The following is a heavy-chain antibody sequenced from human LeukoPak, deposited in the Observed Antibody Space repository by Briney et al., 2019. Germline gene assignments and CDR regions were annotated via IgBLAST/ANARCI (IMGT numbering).Heavy chain of an antibody. CDR1: GGTFSSYA. J-gene: IGHJ4*02. CDR2: IIPIVGTA. CDR3: ARDRSSRGIYYDSSGYHY. V-gene: IGHV1-69*13. Sequence: SVKASCKASGGTFSSYAISWVRQAPGQGLEWMGGIIPIVGTANYAQKFQGRVTITADESTSTAYMELSSLRSEDTAVYYCARDRSSRGIYYDSSGYHYWGQGTLVTVSS. D-gene: IGHD3-22*01.